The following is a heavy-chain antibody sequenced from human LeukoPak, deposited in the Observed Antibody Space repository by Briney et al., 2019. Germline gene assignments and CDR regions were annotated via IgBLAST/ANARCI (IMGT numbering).Heavy chain of an antibody. D-gene: IGHD4-17*01. Sequence: SETLSLTCTVSGGSISSGGYYWSWVRQHPGKGLEWIGYIYYSGSTYYNPSLKSRVTISVDTSKNQFSLKLSSVTAADTAVYYCARVSVTTEGVFDYWGQGTLVTVSS. CDR1: GGSISSGGYY. V-gene: IGHV4-31*03. J-gene: IGHJ4*02. CDR3: ARVSVTTEGVFDY. CDR2: IYYSGST.